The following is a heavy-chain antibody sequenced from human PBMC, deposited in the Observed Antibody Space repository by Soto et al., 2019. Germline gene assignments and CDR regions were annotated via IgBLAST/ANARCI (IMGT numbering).Heavy chain of an antibody. D-gene: IGHD6-13*01. Sequence: EVQLVESGGGLVQPGGSLRLSCAASGFTVSSNYMSWVRQAPGKGLEWVSVIYSGGSTYYADSVKGRFTISRDNSKNTLYLQMNSLRAEDTAVYYCARGAGGWSSSWYDYWGQGTLVTVSS. V-gene: IGHV3-66*01. CDR1: GFTVSSNY. CDR2: IYSGGST. CDR3: ARGAGGWSSSWYDY. J-gene: IGHJ4*02.